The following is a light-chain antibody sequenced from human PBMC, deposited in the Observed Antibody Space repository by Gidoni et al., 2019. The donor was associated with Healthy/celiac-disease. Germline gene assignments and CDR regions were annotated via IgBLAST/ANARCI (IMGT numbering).Light chain of an antibody. J-gene: IGKJ2*01. Sequence: DIVLTQSPATLSLSPGERATLSCRASQSVSSYLAWYQQKPGQAPRLLIYDASNRATGIPARFSGSGSETDFNLTISSLEPEDFAVYYCQQRSNWATFGQGTKLEIK. CDR1: QSVSSY. V-gene: IGKV3-11*01. CDR2: DAS. CDR3: QQRSNWAT.